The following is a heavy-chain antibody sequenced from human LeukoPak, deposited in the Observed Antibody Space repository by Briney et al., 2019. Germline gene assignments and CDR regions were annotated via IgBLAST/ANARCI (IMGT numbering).Heavy chain of an antibody. Sequence: GALVKVSCKASGYTFTGYYMHWVRQAPGQGLEWMGWINPNSGGTNYAQKFQGRVTMTRDTSISTAYMELSRLRSDDTAVYYCARAEYSSSPGDYWGQGTLVTVSS. D-gene: IGHD6-6*01. CDR1: GYTFTGYY. J-gene: IGHJ4*02. V-gene: IGHV1-2*02. CDR2: INPNSGGT. CDR3: ARAEYSSSPGDY.